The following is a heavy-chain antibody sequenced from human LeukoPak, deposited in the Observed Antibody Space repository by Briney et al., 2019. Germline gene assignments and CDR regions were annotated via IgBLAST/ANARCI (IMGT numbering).Heavy chain of an antibody. CDR3: AIVAGGDPFDY. D-gene: IGHD3-16*01. V-gene: IGHV3-21*01. CDR1: GFTFSSYG. CDR2: ISSSSSYI. J-gene: IGHJ4*02. Sequence: KAGGSLRLSCVASGFTFSSYGMNWVRQAPGKGLEWVSSISSSSSYIKYADSVKGRFTVSRDNAKKSLYLQINNLRAEDTAVYYCAIVAGGDPFDYWGQGTLVTVSS.